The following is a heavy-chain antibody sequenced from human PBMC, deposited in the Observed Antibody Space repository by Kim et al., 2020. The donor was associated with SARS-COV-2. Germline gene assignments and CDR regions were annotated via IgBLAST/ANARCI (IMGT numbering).Heavy chain of an antibody. Sequence: GGSLRLSCAASGFTFSSYGMHWVRQAPGKGLEWVAVISYDGSNKYYADSVKGRFTISRDNSKNTLYLQMNSLRAEDTAVYYCAKWSGGYSAYGDYHFDY. CDR2: ISYDGSNK. J-gene: IGHJ4*01. CDR1: GFTFSSYG. CDR3: AKWSGGYSAYGDYHFDY. V-gene: IGHV3-30*18. D-gene: IGHD4-17*01.